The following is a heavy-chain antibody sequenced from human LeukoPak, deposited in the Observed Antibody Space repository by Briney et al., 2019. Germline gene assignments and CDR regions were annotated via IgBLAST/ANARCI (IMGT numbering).Heavy chain of an antibody. V-gene: IGHV4-34*01. CDR3: ARQYYYGPYYMDV. J-gene: IGHJ6*03. D-gene: IGHD3-10*01. CDR2: INHSGST. Sequence: SETLSLTCAVYGGSFSGYYWSWIRQPPGKGLEWIGEINHSGSTNYNPSLKSRVTISVDTSKNQFSLKLSSVTAADTAVYYCARQYYYGPYYMDVWGKGTTVTISS. CDR1: GGSFSGYY.